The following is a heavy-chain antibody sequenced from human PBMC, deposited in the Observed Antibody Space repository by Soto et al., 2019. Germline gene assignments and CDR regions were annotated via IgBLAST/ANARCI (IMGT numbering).Heavy chain of an antibody. J-gene: IGHJ4*02. CDR1: GFTFSSYA. V-gene: IGHV3-23*01. CDR3: AKLRGYYDFWSGYYYG. Sequence: AGGSLRLSCAASGFTFSSYAMSWVRQAPGKGLEWVSAISGSGGSTYYADSVKGRFTISRDNSKNTLYLQMNSLRAEDTAVYYCAKLRGYYDFWSGYYYGWGQGTLVTVSS. CDR2: ISGSGGST. D-gene: IGHD3-3*01.